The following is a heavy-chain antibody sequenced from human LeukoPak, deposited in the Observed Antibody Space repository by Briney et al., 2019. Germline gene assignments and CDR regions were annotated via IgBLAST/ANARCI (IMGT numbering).Heavy chain of an antibody. Sequence: AESLRLTCAASGFTISSYWMSWVRKAPGKGLEWVANIKQDGSEKYYVDSLEGRFTILTVNAKNSLYLLKNSLMAEETAVDYCVGCKSTSCYSRFDYWGQGTLVSVS. CDR1: GFTISSYW. CDR3: VGCKSTSCYSRFDY. D-gene: IGHD2-2*02. CDR2: IKQDGSEK. J-gene: IGHJ4*02. V-gene: IGHV3-7*01.